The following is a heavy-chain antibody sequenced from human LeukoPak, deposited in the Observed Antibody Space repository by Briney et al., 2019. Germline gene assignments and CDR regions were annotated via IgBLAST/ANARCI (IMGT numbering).Heavy chain of an antibody. D-gene: IGHD3-3*01. J-gene: IGHJ6*02. CDR1: GFTFDDYA. CDR2: ISWNSGSI. V-gene: IGHV3-9*01. CDR3: AKDIKTPMDFWSGPTHHYYGMDV. Sequence: PGRSLRLSCAASGFTFDDYAMPWVRQAPGKGLEWVSGISWNSGSIGYADSVKGRFTISRDNAKNSLYLQMNSLRAEDTALYYCAKDIKTPMDFWSGPTHHYYGMDVWGQGTTVTVSS.